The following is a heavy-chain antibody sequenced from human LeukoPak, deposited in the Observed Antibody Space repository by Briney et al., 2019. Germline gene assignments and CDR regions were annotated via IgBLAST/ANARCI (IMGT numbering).Heavy chain of an antibody. V-gene: IGHV3-23*01. CDR1: GFTFGDYA. Sequence: GGSLRLSCTASGFTFGDYAMSWFRQAPGKGLEWVSVISGSGYTTYYADSVKGRFTISRDNSKNTLYLQMNSLRAEDTAVYYCARSAPYYYYGMDVWGQGTTVTVSS. CDR3: ARSAPYYYYGMDV. CDR2: ISGSGYTT. J-gene: IGHJ6*02.